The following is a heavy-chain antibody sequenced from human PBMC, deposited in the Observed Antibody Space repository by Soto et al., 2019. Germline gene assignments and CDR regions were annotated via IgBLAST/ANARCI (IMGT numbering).Heavy chain of an antibody. CDR1: GYTFTSYR. Sequence: ASVKVSCKASGYTFTSYRISWVRQAPGQGLEWMGWISAYNGNTNYAQKLQGRVTMTTDTSTSTAYMELRSLRSDDTAVYYCARVAVAGTGSASWFDPWGQGTLVTVSS. V-gene: IGHV1-18*01. CDR2: ISAYNGNT. CDR3: ARVAVAGTGSASWFDP. J-gene: IGHJ5*02. D-gene: IGHD6-19*01.